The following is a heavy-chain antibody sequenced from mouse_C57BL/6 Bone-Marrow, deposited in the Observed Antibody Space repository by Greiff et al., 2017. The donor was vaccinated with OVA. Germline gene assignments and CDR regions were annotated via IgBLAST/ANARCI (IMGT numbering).Heavy chain of an antibody. D-gene: IGHD3-2*02. V-gene: IGHV1-81*01. CDR2: IYPRSGNT. Sequence: VQLQQSGAELARPGASVKLSCKASGYTFTSYGISWVKQRTGQGLEWIGEIYPRSGNTYYNEKFKGKATLTADKSSSTAYMELRSLTSEDSAVYLCARGGQLRRFAYWGKGTRVTVSA. CDR3: ARGGQLRRFAY. J-gene: IGHJ3*01. CDR1: GYTFTSYG.